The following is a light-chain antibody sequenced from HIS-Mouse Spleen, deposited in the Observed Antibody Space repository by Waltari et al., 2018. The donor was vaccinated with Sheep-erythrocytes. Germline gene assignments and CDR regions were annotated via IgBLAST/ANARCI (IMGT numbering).Light chain of an antibody. CDR1: SSDVGGSTY. V-gene: IGLV2-11*01. CDR3: CSYAGSYNHV. J-gene: IGLJ1*01. CDR2: DVS. Sequence: QSALTQPRSVSGSPGQSVPISCTGTSSDVGGSTYAPGSQQPPGNAPQLMIYDVSKRPSGVPDRFSGSKSGNTASLTISGLQAEDEADYYCCSYAGSYNHVFATGTKVTVL.